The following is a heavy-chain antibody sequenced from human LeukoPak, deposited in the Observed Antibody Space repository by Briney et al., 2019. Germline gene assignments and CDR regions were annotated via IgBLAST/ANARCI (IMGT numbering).Heavy chain of an antibody. J-gene: IGHJ4*02. D-gene: IGHD1-26*01. CDR2: ISLTGET. V-gene: IGHV4-4*02. CDR1: GGPISSTNW. Sequence: SETLSLTCGVSGGPISSTNWWSWVRPPPGQGLEWIGEISLTGETNYNPSLNGPVTMSLEQSRNQLSLDLTSLTAADPALSSCSRESGAFCPFGYWGQGTLVIVPP. CDR3: SRESGAFCPFGY.